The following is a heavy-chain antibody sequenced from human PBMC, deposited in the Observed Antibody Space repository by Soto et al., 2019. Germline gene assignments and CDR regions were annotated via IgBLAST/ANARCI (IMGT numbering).Heavy chain of an antibody. CDR1: GFSLRTYG. CDR3: ARDVVTAVAGSVNWFDP. V-gene: IGHV3-33*01. CDR2: IWYDGTKK. Sequence: GGSLRLSCAASGFSLRTYGMHWLRRAPGKGLEWVAFIWYDGTKKFYTNSVKGRSTISKDNSNNLYLQMSGLRAEDTAVYYCARDVVTAVAGSVNWFDPWGQGTLVTRLL. D-gene: IGHD6-19*01. J-gene: IGHJ5*02.